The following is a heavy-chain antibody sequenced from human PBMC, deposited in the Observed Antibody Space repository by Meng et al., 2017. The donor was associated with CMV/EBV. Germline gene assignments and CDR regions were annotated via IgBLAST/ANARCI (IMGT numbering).Heavy chain of an antibody. CDR1: GIIFTTYG. Sequence: GESLKISCAPSGIIFTTYGLHWVRQAPGKGLEWVAFIRYDGSNKYYADSVKGRFTISRDNSKNTMYLQMNSLRSEDTAVYYCARGGFIVATILVVQNWFDPWGQGTLVTVSS. V-gene: IGHV3-30*02. CDR3: ARGGFIVATILVVQNWFDP. D-gene: IGHD5-12*01. J-gene: IGHJ5*02. CDR2: IRYDGSNK.